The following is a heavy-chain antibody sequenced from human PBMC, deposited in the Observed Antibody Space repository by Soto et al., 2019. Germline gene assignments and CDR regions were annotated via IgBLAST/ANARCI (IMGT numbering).Heavy chain of an antibody. CDR1: GGTFSSYA. D-gene: IGHD3-10*01. V-gene: IGHV1-69*06. Sequence: ASVKVSCKASGGTFSSYAISWVRQAPGQGLEWMGGIIPIFGTANYAQKFQGRVTITADKSTSTAYMELSSLRSEDTAVYYCARGELWFGELFGASDYYYYGMDVWGQGTTVTVSS. J-gene: IGHJ6*02. CDR3: ARGELWFGELFGASDYYYYGMDV. CDR2: IIPIFGTA.